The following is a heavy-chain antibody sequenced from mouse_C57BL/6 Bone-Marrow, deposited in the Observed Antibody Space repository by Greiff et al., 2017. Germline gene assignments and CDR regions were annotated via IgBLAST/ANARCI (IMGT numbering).Heavy chain of an antibody. CDR3: ARIDYDGRRYFDV. CDR2: IHPNSGST. Sequence: QVQLQQPGAELVKPGASVKLSCKASGYTFTSYWMHWVKQRPGQGLEWIGMIHPNSGSTNYNEKFKSKATLTVDKSSSTAYMQLSSLTSEDSAVYYCARIDYDGRRYFDVWGTGTTVTVSS. D-gene: IGHD2-4*01. V-gene: IGHV1-64*01. J-gene: IGHJ1*03. CDR1: GYTFTSYW.